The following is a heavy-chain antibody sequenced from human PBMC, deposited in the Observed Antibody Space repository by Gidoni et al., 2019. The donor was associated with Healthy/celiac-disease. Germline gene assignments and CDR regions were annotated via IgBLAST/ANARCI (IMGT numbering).Heavy chain of an antibody. D-gene: IGHD3-9*01. J-gene: IGHJ6*02. CDR3: ARGTGYFDWLTITSTDYYYGMDV. Sequence: EVQLVESGGGLVQPGGSLRLSCAASGFTFSSYWMSWVRQAPGKGLEWVANIKQDGSEKYYVDSVKGRFAISRDNAKNSLYLQMNSLRAEDTAVYYCARGTGYFDWLTITSTDYYYGMDVWGQGTTVTVSS. CDR2: IKQDGSEK. V-gene: IGHV3-7*01. CDR1: GFTFSSYW.